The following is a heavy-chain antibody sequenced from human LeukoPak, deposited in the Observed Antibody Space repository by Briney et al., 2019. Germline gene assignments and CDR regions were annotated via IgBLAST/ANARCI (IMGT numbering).Heavy chain of an antibody. CDR1: GYTFTGYY. CDR2: INSNNGDT. J-gene: IGHJ6*03. D-gene: IGHD1-14*01. Sequence: ASVKLSLKATGYTFTGYYMQWVRQAPGQGLEWMGGINSNNGDTNYEQKFQGRVTMTRDTSISTAYMELSGLRSDDTAVYYCARGVAGVYFYYYMDVWGKGTTVTVSS. CDR3: ARGVAGVYFYYYMDV. V-gene: IGHV1-2*02.